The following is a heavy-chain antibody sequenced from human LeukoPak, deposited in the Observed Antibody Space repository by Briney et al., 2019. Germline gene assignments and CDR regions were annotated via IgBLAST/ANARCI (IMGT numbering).Heavy chain of an antibody. D-gene: IGHD6-6*01. J-gene: IGHJ4*02. CDR2: ISSSSSYI. V-gene: IGHV3-21*01. CDR3: ARPISTSLYSSASDY. Sequence: PGGSLRLSCAASGFTFSSYTMNWVRQAPGKGLEWVSCISSSSSYIFYADSVKGRFTISRDNAKDSLYLQMNSLRVEDTAIYYCARPISTSLYSSASDYWGQGTLVTVSS. CDR1: GFTFSSYT.